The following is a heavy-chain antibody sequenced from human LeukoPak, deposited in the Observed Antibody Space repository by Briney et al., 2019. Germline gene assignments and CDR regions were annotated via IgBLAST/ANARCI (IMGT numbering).Heavy chain of an antibody. D-gene: IGHD3-3*01. J-gene: IGHJ6*02. CDR1: GGSFSGYY. V-gene: IGHV4-34*01. CDR2: INHSGST. CDR3: ARHRRGVSGGVIYYGMDV. Sequence: SETLSLTCAVYGGSFSGYYWSWIRQPPGKGLEWIGEINHSGSTNYNPSLKSRVTISVDTSKNQFSLKLSSVTAADTADYYCARHRRGVSGGVIYYGMDVWGQGTTVTVSS.